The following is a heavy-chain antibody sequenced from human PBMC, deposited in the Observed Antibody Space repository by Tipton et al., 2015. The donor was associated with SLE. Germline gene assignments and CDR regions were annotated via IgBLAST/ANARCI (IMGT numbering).Heavy chain of an antibody. J-gene: IGHJ4*02. Sequence: SLRLSCAASGFTFSSYAMHWVRQAPGKGLEWVAVISYDGSNKYYADSVKGRFTISRDNSKNTLYLQMNSLRAEDTAVYYCARDKDNDYDFWSAPEYWGQGTLVTVST. D-gene: IGHD3-3*01. CDR1: GFTFSSYA. V-gene: IGHV3-30-3*01. CDR2: ISYDGSNK. CDR3: ARDKDNDYDFWSAPEY.